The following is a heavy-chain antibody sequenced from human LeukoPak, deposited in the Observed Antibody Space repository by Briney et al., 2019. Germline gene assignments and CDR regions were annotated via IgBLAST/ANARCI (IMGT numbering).Heavy chain of an antibody. J-gene: IGHJ3*02. CDR2: ISGDGRST. CDR3: ARRYGGWGAFDI. V-gene: IGHV3-23*01. Sequence: GGSLRLSCAASEFTYSAYAMSWVRQAPGKGLEWVSTISGDGRSTFYADSVKGRFTISRDDSKTTLFLQMNSLRAEDTSIYYCARRYGGWGAFDIWGQGTVVTVSS. D-gene: IGHD4-23*01. CDR1: EFTYSAYA.